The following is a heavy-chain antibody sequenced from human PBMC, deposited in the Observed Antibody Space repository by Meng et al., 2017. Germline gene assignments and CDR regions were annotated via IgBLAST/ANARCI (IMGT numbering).Heavy chain of an antibody. Sequence: GESLKISCAASGFTFSSYAMSWVRQAPGKGLEWVSAISGSGGSTYYADSVKGRFTISGDNSKNTLYLQMNSLRAEDTAVYYCAKMSSSWSLYWGQGTLVTVSS. D-gene: IGHD6-13*01. CDR3: AKMSSSWSLY. J-gene: IGHJ4*02. V-gene: IGHV3-23*01. CDR2: ISGSGGST. CDR1: GFTFSSYA.